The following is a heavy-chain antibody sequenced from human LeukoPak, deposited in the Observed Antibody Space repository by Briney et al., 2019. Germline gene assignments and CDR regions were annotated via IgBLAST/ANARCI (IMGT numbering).Heavy chain of an antibody. J-gene: IGHJ5*02. V-gene: IGHV1-2*04. CDR2: INPNSGGT. CDR1: GYTFTGYY. Sequence: GASVKVSCKASGYTFTGYYMHWVRQAPGQGLEWMGWINPNSGGTNYAQKFQGWVTMTRDTSISTAYMELSRLRSDDTAVYYCARGYYDSSGLENWFDPWGQGALVTVSS. CDR3: ARGYYDSSGLENWFDP. D-gene: IGHD3-22*01.